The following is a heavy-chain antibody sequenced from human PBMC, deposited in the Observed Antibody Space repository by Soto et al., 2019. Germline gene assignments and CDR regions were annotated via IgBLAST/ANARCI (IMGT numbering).Heavy chain of an antibody. J-gene: IGHJ6*02. CDR1: GGSISSSNW. Sequence: QVQLQESGPGLVKPSVTLSLTCAVSGGSISSSNWWSWVRQPPGKGLGWIGEIYHSGSTNYNPSLKSRVTISVDKPKNQFSGKRSSVTAGDTAVYYCARILVYYYGMDVWGQGTTVTVSS. V-gene: IGHV4-4*02. CDR3: ARILVYYYGMDV. CDR2: IYHSGST.